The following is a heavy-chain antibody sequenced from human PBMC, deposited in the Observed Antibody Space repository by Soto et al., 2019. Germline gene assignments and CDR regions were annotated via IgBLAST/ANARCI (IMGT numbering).Heavy chain of an antibody. V-gene: IGHV1-18*01. Sequence: GASVKVSCKASGYTFTSYGISWVRQAPGQGLEWMGWISAYNGNTNYAQKLQGRVTMTTDTSTSTAYMELRSLRSDDTAVYYCARGVCSGGSCYFGSFDYWGQGTLVTVS. CDR2: ISAYNGNT. CDR1: GYTFTSYG. D-gene: IGHD2-15*01. CDR3: ARGVCSGGSCYFGSFDY. J-gene: IGHJ4*02.